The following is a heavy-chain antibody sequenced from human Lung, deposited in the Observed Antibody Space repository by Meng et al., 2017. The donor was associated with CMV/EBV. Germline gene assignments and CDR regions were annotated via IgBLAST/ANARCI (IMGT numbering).Heavy chain of an antibody. D-gene: IGHD3-3*01. CDR3: SRGATTFGVAHYDY. Sequence: LKISXTVSGFTFGDYAMSWVRQAPGKGLEWVGFIRSKGYGGAREYAASVKGRFSISRDDSKSIAYLQMNSLKTEDTAVYYCSRGATTFGVAHYDYWGQGTLVTVSS. J-gene: IGHJ4*02. V-gene: IGHV3-49*04. CDR1: GFTFGDYA. CDR2: IRSKGYGGAR.